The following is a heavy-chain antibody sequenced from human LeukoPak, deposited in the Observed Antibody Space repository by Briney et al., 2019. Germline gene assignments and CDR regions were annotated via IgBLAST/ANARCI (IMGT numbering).Heavy chain of an antibody. CDR3: ARDKSSYCSSTSCYPNPDFDY. CDR2: INSDGSST. D-gene: IGHD2-2*01. V-gene: IGHV3-74*01. J-gene: IGHJ4*02. Sequence: GGSLRLSCAASGFTFSSYWMHWVRQAPGKGLVWVSRINSDGSSTSYADSVKGRFTISRDNAKNTLYLQMNSLRAEDTAVYYCARDKSSYCSSTSCYPNPDFDYWGQGTLVTVSS. CDR1: GFTFSSYW.